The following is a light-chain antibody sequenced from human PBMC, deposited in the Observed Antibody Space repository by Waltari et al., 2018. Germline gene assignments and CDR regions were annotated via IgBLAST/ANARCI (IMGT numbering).Light chain of an antibody. CDR1: QRIDNY. CDR3: QQSDSVPRT. V-gene: IGKV1-39*01. CDR2: AAS. Sequence: DIQMTQSPSSLPVSVGDRVTITCRASQRIDNYLNWYHQTQGKATKLLIFAASRLQRGVPARFRGSGSGTEFTLSISTLQPEDFATYFCQQSDSVPRTFGQGTRVEI. J-gene: IGKJ1*01.